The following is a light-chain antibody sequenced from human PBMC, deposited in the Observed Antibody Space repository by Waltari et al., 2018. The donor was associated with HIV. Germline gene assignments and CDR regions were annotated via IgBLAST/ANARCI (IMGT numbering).Light chain of an antibody. J-gene: IGKJ2*01. CDR3: QQYYSDPYT. CDR2: KAS. Sequence: DIQMTQSPSTLSASVGTRVTITCRASQTISSRLAGYQQKPGKAPRLLIYKASDLETGVPSTFSGSGSGTEFTLTISSLQPDDFASYYCQQYYSDPYTFGQGTKLEIK. CDR1: QTISSR. V-gene: IGKV1-5*03.